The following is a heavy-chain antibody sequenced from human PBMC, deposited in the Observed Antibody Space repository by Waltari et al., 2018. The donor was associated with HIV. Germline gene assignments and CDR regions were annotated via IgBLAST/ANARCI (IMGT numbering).Heavy chain of an antibody. D-gene: IGHD2-21*02. CDR3: ARDKNGGDSYYYYGLDV. CDR2: VGFEGSNR. CDR1: GFTFSNSG. V-gene: IGHV3-33*01. Sequence: QVKLVESGGGVVQPGRSMSLPCVVSGFTFSNSGMHWVRQSPGKVWDWVAVVGFEGSNRFYADSVKGLFTISRDNSKDTLYLQINSRRAEDTAIYYCARDKNGGDSYYYYGLDVWGQGTAVTVSS. J-gene: IGHJ6*02.